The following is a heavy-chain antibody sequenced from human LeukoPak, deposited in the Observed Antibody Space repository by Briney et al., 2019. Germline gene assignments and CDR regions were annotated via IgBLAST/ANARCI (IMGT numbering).Heavy chain of an antibody. Sequence: PGGSLRLSCAVSGFSFNTYWMTWVRQAPGKGLEWVANIKQGGSAKYYVDSVKGRFTISRDNSKNTLYLQMNSLRAEDTAVYYCAKVVLSSRGYYMDVWGKGTTVTVSS. CDR3: AKVVLSSRGYYMDV. CDR1: GFSFNTYW. CDR2: IKQGGSAK. D-gene: IGHD3-10*01. J-gene: IGHJ6*03. V-gene: IGHV3-7*03.